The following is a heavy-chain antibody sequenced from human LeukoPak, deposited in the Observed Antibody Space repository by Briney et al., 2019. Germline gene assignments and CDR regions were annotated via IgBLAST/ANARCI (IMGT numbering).Heavy chain of an antibody. Sequence: PGGSLRLSCSASGFTFTSYSMNWVRQAPGKGPEWVSYISSSGLTIYYADSVKGRFTISRDSAKNSLYLQMNSLRAEDTAVYYCARPAVAMASTDALDVWGQGTLVTVSS. CDR3: ARPAVAMASTDALDV. V-gene: IGHV3-48*01. J-gene: IGHJ3*01. CDR1: GFTFTSYS. D-gene: IGHD5-24*01. CDR2: ISSSGLTI.